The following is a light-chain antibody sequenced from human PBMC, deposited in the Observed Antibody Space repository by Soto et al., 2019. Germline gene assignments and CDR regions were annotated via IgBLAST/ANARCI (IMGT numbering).Light chain of an antibody. CDR3: CSYAGSSTRHLV. V-gene: IGLV2-23*01. CDR2: EGS. Sequence: QSALTQPASVSGSPGQSITISCTGTSSDVGSYNLVSWYQQHPGKAPKLMIYEGSKRSSGVSNRFSGSKSGNTASLTISGLQAEDEADYYCCSYAGSSTRHLVFGGGTKVTVL. J-gene: IGLJ2*01. CDR1: SSDVGSYNL.